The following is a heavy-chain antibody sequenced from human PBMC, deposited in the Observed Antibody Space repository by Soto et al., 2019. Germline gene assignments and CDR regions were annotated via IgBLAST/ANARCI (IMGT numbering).Heavy chain of an antibody. CDR2: IYSGGST. CDR1: GFTVSSNY. V-gene: IGHV3-53*01. D-gene: IGHD3-9*01. Sequence: GGSLRLSCAASGFTVSSNYMSWVRQAPGKGLEWVSVIYSGGSTYYADSVKGRFTISRDNSKNTLYLQMNSLRAEDTAVYYCASSVPLLANYHILTGYINYGMDVWGQGTTVTVSS. J-gene: IGHJ6*02. CDR3: ASSVPLLANYHILTGYINYGMDV.